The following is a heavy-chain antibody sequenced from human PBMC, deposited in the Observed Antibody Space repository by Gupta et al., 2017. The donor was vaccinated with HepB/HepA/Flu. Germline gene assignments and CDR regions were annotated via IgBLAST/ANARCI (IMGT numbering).Heavy chain of an antibody. Sequence: QVQLVQSGAEVKKPGASVKVSCKASGYTFTSYGIRWVRQAPGQGLEWMGWISAYNGNTNYAQKLQGRVTMTTDTSTSTAYMELRSLRSDDTAVYYCARVWWRCSYGYYYYGMDVWGQGTTVTVSS. CDR1: GYTFTSYG. V-gene: IGHV1-18*01. D-gene: IGHD2-8*02. CDR2: ISAYNGNT. J-gene: IGHJ6*02. CDR3: ARVWWRCSYGYYYYGMDV.